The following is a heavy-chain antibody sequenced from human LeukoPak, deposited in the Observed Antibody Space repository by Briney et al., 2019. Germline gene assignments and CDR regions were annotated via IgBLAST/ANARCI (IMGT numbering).Heavy chain of an antibody. CDR3: ARAAVAQYFFDY. V-gene: IGHV3-11*01. CDR1: GFTFSDYY. J-gene: IGHJ4*02. D-gene: IGHD2-15*01. Sequence: GGSLRLSCAASGFTFSDYYMSWIRQAPGKGLEWVSYITSGGSTIYYADSVKGRFTISRDNAKNSLFLQMNSLRAEDTAVNYCARAAVAQYFFDYWGQGTLVTVSS. CDR2: ITSGGSTI.